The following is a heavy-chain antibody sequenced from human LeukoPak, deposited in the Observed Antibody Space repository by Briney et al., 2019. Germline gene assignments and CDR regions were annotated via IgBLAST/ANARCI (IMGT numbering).Heavy chain of an antibody. V-gene: IGHV1-69*06. CDR1: GGTFSSYT. CDR3: ASATLRCSGGSCYEMDV. CDR2: IIPLFGTP. D-gene: IGHD2-15*01. J-gene: IGHJ6*04. Sequence: SVKVSCKASGGTFSSYTISWVRQAPRQGLEWMGGIIPLFGTPDYAQKFQDRLTITADKSTSTAYMELSSLRSEDTAVYYCASATLRCSGGSCYEMDVWGKGTTVTVSS.